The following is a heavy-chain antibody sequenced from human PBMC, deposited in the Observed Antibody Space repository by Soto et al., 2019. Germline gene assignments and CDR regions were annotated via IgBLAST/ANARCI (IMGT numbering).Heavy chain of an antibody. D-gene: IGHD2-2*01. V-gene: IGHV1-69*01. Sequence: QVQLVQSGAEVKKPGSSVKVSCKASGGTFSSYAISWVREAPGQGLEWMGGIIPIFGTANYAQKFQGRVTITADESTSIAYMELSSLRSEDTAVYYCARSANQLLMGEYYFDYWGQGTLVTVSS. CDR3: ARSANQLLMGEYYFDY. J-gene: IGHJ4*02. CDR1: GGTFSSYA. CDR2: IIPIFGTA.